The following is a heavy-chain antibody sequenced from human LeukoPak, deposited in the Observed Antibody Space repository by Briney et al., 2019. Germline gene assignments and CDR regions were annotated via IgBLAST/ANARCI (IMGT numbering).Heavy chain of an antibody. CDR1: GGSVSSTSAA. D-gene: IGHD4-17*01. CDR2: TYYRSKWYS. Sequence: SQTLSLTCAISGGSVSSTSAAWNWIRQSPSRGLEWLGRTYYRSKWYSDYAVFVRGRITVNPDTSTNQFSLQLNSVTPEDTAVYYCARAYGDYADFDYWGQGTLVTVSS. CDR3: ARAYGDYADFDY. V-gene: IGHV6-1*01. J-gene: IGHJ4*02.